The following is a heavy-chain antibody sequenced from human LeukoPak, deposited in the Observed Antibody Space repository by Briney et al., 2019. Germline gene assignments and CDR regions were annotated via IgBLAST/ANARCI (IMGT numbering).Heavy chain of an antibody. CDR3: ARTPRNTKGYDY. D-gene: IGHD1-14*01. CDR1: GFTFSSYS. J-gene: IGHJ4*02. Sequence: GGSLRLSCAASGFTFSSYSMNWVRQAPGKGLEWVSSISSSSNYIYYADSVKGRFTISRDNAKNSLYLQMNSLRAEDTAVYYCARTPRNTKGYDYWGQGTLVTVSS. V-gene: IGHV3-21*01. CDR2: ISSSSNYI.